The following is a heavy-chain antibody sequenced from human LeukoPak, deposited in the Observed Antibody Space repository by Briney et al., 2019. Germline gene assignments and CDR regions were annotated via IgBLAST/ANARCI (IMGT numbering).Heavy chain of an antibody. Sequence: GGSLRLSCAASGFTFDVYGMSWVRQAPGKGLEWVSGISWNSGNIGYADSVKGRFTISRDNAKNSLYLQMNSLRTEDTALYYCAKDRGGLAYYYGMDVWGQGTTVTVSS. J-gene: IGHJ6*02. V-gene: IGHV3-9*01. CDR3: AKDRGGLAYYYGMDV. CDR1: GFTFDVYG. CDR2: ISWNSGNI. D-gene: IGHD2-15*01.